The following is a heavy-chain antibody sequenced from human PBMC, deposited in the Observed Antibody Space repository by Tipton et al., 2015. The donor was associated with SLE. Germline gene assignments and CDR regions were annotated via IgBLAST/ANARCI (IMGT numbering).Heavy chain of an antibody. V-gene: IGHV4-39*07. Sequence: TLSLTCPVSGGSISISNYYWAWIRQPPGKGLEWIASIYYSGSTYYNPSLKSRVTMSIDTSKTQFSLKLNSVTAADTAVYYCATSDYGDYRESTFNIWGQGTMVTVSS. J-gene: IGHJ3*02. D-gene: IGHD4-17*01. CDR2: IYYSGST. CDR3: ATSDYGDYRESTFNI. CDR1: GGSISISNYY.